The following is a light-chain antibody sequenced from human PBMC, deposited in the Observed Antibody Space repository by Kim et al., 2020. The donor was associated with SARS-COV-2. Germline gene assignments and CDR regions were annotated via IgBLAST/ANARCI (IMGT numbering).Light chain of an antibody. J-gene: IGKJ1*01. Sequence: ASVGDRVTIAGRASQDINTWLGWYQQKPGKAPKLLIYGASNLQSGVPSRFSGSGSGTDFTLTISRLQPDDCATYYCQQANSFPPWTFGQGTKVEI. V-gene: IGKV1-12*01. CDR3: QQANSFPPWT. CDR1: QDINTW. CDR2: GAS.